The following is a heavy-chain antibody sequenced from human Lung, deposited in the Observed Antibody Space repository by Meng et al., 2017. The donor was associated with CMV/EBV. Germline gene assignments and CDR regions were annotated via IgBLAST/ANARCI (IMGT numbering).Heavy chain of an antibody. D-gene: IGHD3-10*01. CDR1: GGSISSRHW. CDR2: IYHSGIT. V-gene: IGHV4-4*02. J-gene: IGHJ4*02. Sequence: VSGGSISSRHWWSWVRQTPGKGVEWIGEIYHSGITNYSPSLKSRVNISIDKSKNQFSLKLTSVTAADTAVYYCARGLYYGSGSYYSYWGQGTLVTVSS. CDR3: ARGLYYGSGSYYSY.